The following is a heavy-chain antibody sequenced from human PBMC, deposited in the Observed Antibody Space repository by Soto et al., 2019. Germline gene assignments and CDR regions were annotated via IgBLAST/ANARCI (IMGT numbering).Heavy chain of an antibody. CDR1: GYTFTSFG. D-gene: IGHD7-27*01. Sequence: QGQLVQSGAEVKKPGASVKVSCNASGYTFTSFGISWLRQAHGQGLEWMGWISAYNGNSNYAQKVQGRVTMTTDTSTSTAYMELRSLRSDDTAVYYCTRDSGNLGNWAYFFDYWGQGTLVTVSS. V-gene: IGHV1-18*01. J-gene: IGHJ4*02. CDR3: TRDSGNLGNWAYFFDY. CDR2: ISAYNGNS.